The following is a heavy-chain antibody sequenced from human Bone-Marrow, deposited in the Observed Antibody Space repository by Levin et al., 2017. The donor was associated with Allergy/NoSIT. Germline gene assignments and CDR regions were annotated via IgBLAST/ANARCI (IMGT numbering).Heavy chain of an antibody. CDR2: IIGNTDAT. V-gene: IGHV3-23*01. Sequence: GESLKISCAASGFTFRSYAMYWVRQAPGKGLEWVSAIIGNTDATYYADSVKGRFAISRDSSKNTVYLQMNSLRVEDTALYYCAKAGGSGWTPYNWFDTWGPGTLVTVSS. CDR3: AKAGGSGWTPYNWFDT. CDR1: GFTFRSYA. J-gene: IGHJ5*02. D-gene: IGHD6-19*01.